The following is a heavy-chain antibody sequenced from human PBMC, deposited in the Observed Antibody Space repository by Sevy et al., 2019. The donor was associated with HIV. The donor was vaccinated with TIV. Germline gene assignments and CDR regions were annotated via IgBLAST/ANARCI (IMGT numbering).Heavy chain of an antibody. Sequence: GGSLRLSCAASGFTFSANWMNWVRQAPGKGLEWVSTLSFGCGKINYADSVKGRFIISRDDSKNTLYLQMNSLRAEDTAVYFCAREGCTRPHDYWGQGTLVTVSS. V-gene: IGHV3-23*01. CDR3: AREGCTRPHDY. D-gene: IGHD2-8*01. CDR2: LSFGCGKI. J-gene: IGHJ4*02. CDR1: GFTFSANW.